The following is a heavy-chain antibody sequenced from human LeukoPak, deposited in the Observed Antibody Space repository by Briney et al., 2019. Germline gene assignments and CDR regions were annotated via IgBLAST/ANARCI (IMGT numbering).Heavy chain of an antibody. CDR2: ISGSGGST. CDR1: GFTLSSYA. V-gene: IGHV3-23*01. Sequence: GGALRLSCVASGFTLSSYAMSWVREALGKGLGWVSAISGSGGSTYYADSVRGGVTISGDNSKNKLYLQMNSLRAEDTAVYYCAKDSFQWVLTLDYWGQGTLVTVSS. J-gene: IGHJ4*02. D-gene: IGHD4/OR15-4a*01. CDR3: AKDSFQWVLTLDY.